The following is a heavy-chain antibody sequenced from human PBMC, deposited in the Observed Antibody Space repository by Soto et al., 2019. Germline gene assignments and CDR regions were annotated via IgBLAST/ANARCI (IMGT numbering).Heavy chain of an antibody. Sequence: SVKVSCKASGGTLSSYAISWVRQAPGQGLEWMGGIIPIFGIANYAQKFQGRVTITADESTSTAYMELSSLRSEDTAVYYCARGDYGGNFGFDYYYYGMDVWGQGTTVTVSS. D-gene: IGHD4-17*01. J-gene: IGHJ6*02. CDR3: ARGDYGGNFGFDYYYYGMDV. CDR1: GGTLSSYA. V-gene: IGHV1-69*13. CDR2: IIPIFGIA.